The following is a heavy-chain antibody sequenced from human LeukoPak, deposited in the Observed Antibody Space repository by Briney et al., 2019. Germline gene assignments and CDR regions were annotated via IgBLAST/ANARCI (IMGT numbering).Heavy chain of an antibody. D-gene: IGHD1-14*01. CDR2: IYPGDSDT. CDR1: GYNFPSYW. CDR3: ARGNPVVTYCFDY. Sequence: GESLKISCKGSGYNFPSYWIGWVRQMPGKGLEWMGIIYPGDSDTRYSPSFQGQVTISADKSISTAYLQWSSLKASDTAMYYCARGNPVVTYCFDYWGQGTLVTVSS. J-gene: IGHJ4*02. V-gene: IGHV5-51*01.